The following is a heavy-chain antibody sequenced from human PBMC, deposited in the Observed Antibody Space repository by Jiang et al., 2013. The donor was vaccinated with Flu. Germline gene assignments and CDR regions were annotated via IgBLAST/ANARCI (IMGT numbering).Heavy chain of an antibody. J-gene: IGHJ6*02. CDR1: GFTFSSYA. CDR2: ISYDGSNK. CDR3: AGSGYSSSWYSTYYYYGMDV. V-gene: IGHV3-30-3*01. Sequence: VQLVESGGGVVQPGRSLRLSCAASGFTFSSYAMHWVRQAPGKGLEWVAVISYDGSNKYYADSVKGRFTISRDNSKNTLYLQMNSLRAEDTAVYYCAGSGYSSSWYSTYYYYGMDVVGPRDHG. D-gene: IGHD6-13*01.